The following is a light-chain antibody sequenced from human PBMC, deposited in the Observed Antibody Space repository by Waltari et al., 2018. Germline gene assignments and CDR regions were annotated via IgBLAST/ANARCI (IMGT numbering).Light chain of an antibody. V-gene: IGKV3D-15*01. CDR1: QNINSY. CDR2: GAS. Sequence: EIVMTQSPATLSVSPGEAATPTCRASQNINSYVAWYQQQPCQTPRLLIYGASTRAIGIPARLSGSGSGTEFTLTISSLQSEDFALYYCQQYNNWPPWTFGQGTKVEIK. CDR3: QQYNNWPPWT. J-gene: IGKJ1*01.